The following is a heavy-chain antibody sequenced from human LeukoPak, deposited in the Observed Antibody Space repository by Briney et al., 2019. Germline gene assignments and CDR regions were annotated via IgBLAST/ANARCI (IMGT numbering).Heavy chain of an antibody. CDR3: ARCYASGSYGMDY. D-gene: IGHD3-10*01. CDR2: ISSTSEYI. CDR1: GFTFGSYS. V-gene: IGHV3-21*01. Sequence: GGSLRLSCAASGFTFGSYSMNWVRQFPGKGLQWVSSISSTSEYIYYADSVKGRFTVSRDNAKNSLSLQMNSLGAEDTAVYYCARCYASGSYGMDYWGQGTVVTVSS. J-gene: IGHJ4*02.